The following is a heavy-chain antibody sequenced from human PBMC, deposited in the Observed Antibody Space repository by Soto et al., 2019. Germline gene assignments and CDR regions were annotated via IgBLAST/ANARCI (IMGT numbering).Heavy chain of an antibody. Sequence: SETLSLTCTVSGGSISSGGYYWSWIRQHPGKGLEWIGYIYYSGSTYYNPSLKSRVTISVDTSKNQFSLKLSSVTAADTAVYYCAREGYCSGGSCYSDYFDYWGQGTLVTV. CDR2: IYYSGST. CDR3: AREGYCSGGSCYSDYFDY. V-gene: IGHV4-31*03. J-gene: IGHJ4*02. D-gene: IGHD2-15*01. CDR1: GGSISSGGYY.